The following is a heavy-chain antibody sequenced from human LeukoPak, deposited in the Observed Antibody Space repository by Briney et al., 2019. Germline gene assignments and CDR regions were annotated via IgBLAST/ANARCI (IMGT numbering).Heavy chain of an antibody. CDR1: GFTFSSYS. CDR3: ASLYDSRTGGYMDV. J-gene: IGHJ6*03. D-gene: IGHD7-27*01. V-gene: IGHV3-21*01. Sequence: GGSLRLSCAASGFTFSSYSMNWVRQAPGKGLEWVSSISSSSSYIYYADSVKGRFTISRDNAKNSLYLQMNSLRAEDTAVYCCASLYDSRTGGYMDVWGKGTTVTVSS. CDR2: ISSSSSYI.